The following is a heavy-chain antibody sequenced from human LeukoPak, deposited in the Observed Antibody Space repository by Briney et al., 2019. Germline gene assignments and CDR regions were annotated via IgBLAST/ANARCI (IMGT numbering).Heavy chain of an antibody. CDR3: AKGGMVNYKVNWFDP. Sequence: SETLSLTCAVYGGSFSGYYWSWIRQPPGKGLEWIGEINHSGSTNYNPSLKSRVTISVDTSKNQFSLKLSSVTAADTAVYYCAKGGMVNYKVNWFDPWGQGTLVTVSS. J-gene: IGHJ5*02. D-gene: IGHD3-3*01. CDR2: INHSGST. CDR1: GGSFSGYY. V-gene: IGHV4-34*01.